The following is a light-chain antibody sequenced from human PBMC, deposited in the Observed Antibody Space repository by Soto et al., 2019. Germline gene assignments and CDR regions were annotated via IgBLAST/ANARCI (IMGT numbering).Light chain of an antibody. J-gene: IGLJ2*01. V-gene: IGLV2-14*01. CDR2: DVS. CDR3: SSYTSSSTLV. Sequence: SALTQPASVSGSPGKSITISCTGTSSDVGGYNYVSWYQQFPGKAPKVMIYDVSNRPSGVSNRFSGSKSGNTASLTISGLQAEDEADYYCSSYTSSSTLVFGGGTKLTVL. CDR1: SSDVGGYNY.